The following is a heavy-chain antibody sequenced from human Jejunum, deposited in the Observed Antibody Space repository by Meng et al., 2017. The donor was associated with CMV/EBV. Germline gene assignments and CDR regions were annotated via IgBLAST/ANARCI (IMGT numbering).Heavy chain of an antibody. CDR3: ATDYRRGAGPN. CDR2: ITSGSRYI. CDR1: GLDFNTYA. D-gene: IGHD6-13*01. J-gene: IGHJ4*02. Sequence: CAASGLDFNTYAMNWVRRAPGKGLEWVSSITSGSRYIFYTDSVKGRFTLSRDNAKKSLYLQMNSLRAADTAVYYCATDYRRGAGPNWGQGTLVTVSS. V-gene: IGHV3-21*01.